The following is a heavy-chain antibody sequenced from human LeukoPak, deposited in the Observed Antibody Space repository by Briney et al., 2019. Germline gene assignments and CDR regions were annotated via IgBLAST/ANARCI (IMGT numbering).Heavy chain of an antibody. CDR3: ARDVLSGSIPVGY. D-gene: IGHD3-10*01. V-gene: IGHV1-2*02. CDR2: INPNSGGT. Sequence: GASVKVSCKASGYTFTGYYMHWVRQAPGQGLEWMGWINPNSGGTNYAQKFQGRVTMTRDTSISTAYMELSRLRSDDTAVYYCARDVLSGSIPVGYWGQGTLVTVSS. CDR1: GYTFTGYY. J-gene: IGHJ4*02.